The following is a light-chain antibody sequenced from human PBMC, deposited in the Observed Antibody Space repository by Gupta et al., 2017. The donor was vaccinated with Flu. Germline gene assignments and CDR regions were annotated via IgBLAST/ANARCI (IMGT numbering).Light chain of an antibody. CDR2: SAS. CDR1: QNVFTY. J-gene: IGKJ1*01. Sequence: PSSLSASVGDRVTITCRASQNVFTYLNWYQQKPGKAPQLLIYSASSLQSGVPSRFSGSGSGTDFTLTISGLQPEEFATYSCQQSDSFPWAFGQGTKVEIK. V-gene: IGKV1-39*01. CDR3: QQSDSFPWA.